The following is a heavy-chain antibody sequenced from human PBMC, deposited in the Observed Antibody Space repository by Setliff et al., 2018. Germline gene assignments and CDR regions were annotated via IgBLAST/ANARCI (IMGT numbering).Heavy chain of an antibody. CDR1: GDSFSDYY. J-gene: IGHJ4*02. CDR2: INHRGST. V-gene: IGHV4-34*01. Sequence: SETLSLTCAVYGDSFSDYYWSWIRQPPGKGLEWIEEINHRGSTNYSPSLRSRVTMSVDSSKNQFSLNLNSVTAADTAVYYFRLAHCNDTSCEEALDYWSQGTLVTVS. D-gene: IGHD2-2*01. CDR3: RLAHCNDTSCEEALDY.